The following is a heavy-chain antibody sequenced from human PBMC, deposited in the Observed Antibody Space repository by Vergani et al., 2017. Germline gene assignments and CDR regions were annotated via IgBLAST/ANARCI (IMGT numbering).Heavy chain of an antibody. CDR3: VRPGGTCSGXDNILLYFYALDV. CDR2: ISGRGDYI. D-gene: IGHD1-1*01. CDR1: GFTLSACG. J-gene: IGHJ6*02. Sequence: EVQLVESGGGLVRPGGALRLSCVGSGFTLSACGMTWVRQAPGKGLEWVSSISGRGDYIYYADSVKGRFTISRDNAESSLFLQMNSLRVEDTGLYYCVRPGGTCSGXDNILLYFYALDVWGQGTTVTVSS. V-gene: IGHV3-21*01.